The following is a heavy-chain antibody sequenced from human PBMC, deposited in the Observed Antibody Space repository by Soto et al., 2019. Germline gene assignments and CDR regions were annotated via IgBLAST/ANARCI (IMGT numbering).Heavy chain of an antibody. D-gene: IGHD6-13*01. CDR2: ISSNGGST. CDR3: VKDLYSSSWDNWFDP. J-gene: IGHJ5*02. CDR1: GFTFSSYA. V-gene: IGHV3-64D*06. Sequence: PGVSLRLSCSASGFTFSSYAMHWVRQAPGKGLEYVSAISSNGGSTYYAASVKGRFTISRDNSKNTLYLQMSSLRAEDTAVYYCVKDLYSSSWDNWFDPWGQGTLVTVSS.